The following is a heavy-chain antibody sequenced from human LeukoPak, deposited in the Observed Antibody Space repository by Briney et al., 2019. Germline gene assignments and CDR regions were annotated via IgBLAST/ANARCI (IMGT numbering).Heavy chain of an antibody. CDR2: ISSSGNTI. J-gene: IGHJ3*02. CDR3: ARDENNSGTYYDASDI. D-gene: IGHD1-26*01. V-gene: IGHV3-48*01. Sequence: GGSLRLSCAASGFTFSTYSMNWVRQAPGKGLEWVSYISSSGNTIYYADSVKGRFTISRDNAKNSLYLQINSLRAEDAAVYYCARDENNSGTYYDASDIWGQGTMVTVSS. CDR1: GFTFSTYS.